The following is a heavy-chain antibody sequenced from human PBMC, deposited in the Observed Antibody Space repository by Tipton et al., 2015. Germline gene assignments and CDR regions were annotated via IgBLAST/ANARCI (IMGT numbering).Heavy chain of an antibody. D-gene: IGHD5-24*01. CDR1: GGSVSTSNYY. CDR2: ISYTGNT. J-gene: IGHJ6*02. Sequence: TLSLTCTVSGGSVSTSNYYWSWIRQPPGKGLEWIGYISYTGNTPYNTSLKSRVTISLDTSKNQFSLTVNSVTAADTAVYYCARDLEHGMDVWGQGTPVTVSS. V-gene: IGHV4-61*01. CDR3: ARDLEHGMDV.